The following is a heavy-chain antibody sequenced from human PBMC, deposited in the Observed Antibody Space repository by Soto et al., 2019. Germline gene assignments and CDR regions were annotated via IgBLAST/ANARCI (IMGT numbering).Heavy chain of an antibody. J-gene: IGHJ4*02. Sequence: QVQLVQSGAEVKKPGTSVKVSCKASGYTFTSYYMHWVRQALGQGLEWMGIINPSGGSTSYAQKFQGRVTMTRDTSTSTVYMELSSLRSEDTAAYYCARVRVSGYDLDYWGQGTLVTVSS. CDR3: ARVRVSGYDLDY. CDR1: GYTFTSYY. CDR2: INPSGGST. D-gene: IGHD5-12*01. V-gene: IGHV1-46*03.